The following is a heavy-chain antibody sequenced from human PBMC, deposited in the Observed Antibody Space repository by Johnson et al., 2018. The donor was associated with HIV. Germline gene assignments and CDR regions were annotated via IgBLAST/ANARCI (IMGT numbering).Heavy chain of an antibody. D-gene: IGHD2-2*01. CDR3: ARETLGYCSSTSCYAFDI. J-gene: IGHJ3*02. Sequence: VQLVESGGGVVQPGRSLRLSCAASGFTFNSYAMHWVRQAPGKGLEWVAVISFDGSNKYYADSVKGRFTISRDNSKNTLYLKMNSLRAEDTAVYYCARETLGYCSSTSCYAFDIWGQGTMVTVSS. V-gene: IGHV3-30-3*01. CDR2: ISFDGSNK. CDR1: GFTFNSYA.